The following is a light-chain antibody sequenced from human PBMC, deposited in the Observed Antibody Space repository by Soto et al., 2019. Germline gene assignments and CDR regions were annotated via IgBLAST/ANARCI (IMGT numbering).Light chain of an antibody. Sequence: EIVLTQSPGTLSLSPGERATLSCRASQSVSSSYLAWYHQKPGQAPRLLIYGASSRATGIPDRFNGSGSGTDFTLTISRLEPEDFAVYYCQQYGSSHTFGGGTKVDIK. CDR1: QSVSSSY. V-gene: IGKV3-20*01. CDR3: QQYGSSHT. J-gene: IGKJ4*01. CDR2: GAS.